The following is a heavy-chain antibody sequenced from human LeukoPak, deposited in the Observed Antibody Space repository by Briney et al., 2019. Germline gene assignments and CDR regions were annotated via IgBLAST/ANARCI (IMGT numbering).Heavy chain of an antibody. CDR1: GFTVSSNY. CDR3: ARVSDPPAEYFQH. CDR2: IYSGGST. V-gene: IGHV3-66*01. Sequence: GGSLRLSCAASGFTVSSNYMSWVRQAPGKGLEWVSVIYSGGSTYYADSVKGRFTISRDNTKNSLYLQMNSLRAEDTAVYYCARVSDPPAEYFQHWGQGTLVTVSS. J-gene: IGHJ1*01.